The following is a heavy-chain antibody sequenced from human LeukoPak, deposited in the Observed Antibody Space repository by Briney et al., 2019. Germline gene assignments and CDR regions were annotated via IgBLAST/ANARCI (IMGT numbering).Heavy chain of an antibody. D-gene: IGHD5-12*01. CDR2: INWNGDNT. CDR1: GFKFDDYG. V-gene: IGHV3-20*04. J-gene: IGHJ5*02. CDR3: ARAGGYSGYDYWLDP. Sequence: GGSLRLSCVASGFKFDDYGINWVRQAPGKGLEWVSGINWNGDNTGYGDSVKGRFTVSRDNARNSLYLQMNSLRVEDTALYYCARAGGYSGYDYWLDPWGQGTLVTVSS.